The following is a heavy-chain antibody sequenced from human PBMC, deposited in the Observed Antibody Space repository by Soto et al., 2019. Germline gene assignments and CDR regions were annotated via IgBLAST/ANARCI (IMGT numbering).Heavy chain of an antibody. J-gene: IGHJ4*02. CDR2: INQDGSVK. CDR1: GFTLSTYW. V-gene: IGHV3-7*01. D-gene: IGHD6-13*01. CDR3: TRAVASAGSY. Sequence: LRLSCAASGFTLSTYWMTWVRQAPGKGLEWVANINQDGSVKYYVDSVKGRFTISRDNAKNSLYLQMSSLRAEDTAVYYCTRAVASAGSYWGQGTQVTVSS.